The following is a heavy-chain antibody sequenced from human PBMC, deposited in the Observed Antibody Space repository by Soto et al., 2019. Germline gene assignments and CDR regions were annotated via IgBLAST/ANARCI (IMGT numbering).Heavy chain of an antibody. V-gene: IGHV4-4*02. Sequence: QVQLQESGPGLLKPSGTLSLICTVSSGSISSTNWWSWVRQPPWKGLEWIGENYNSGSTNYNPSLKARVTISGDKSKMQFSLNVNSVTAADTGVYYCAREYSGYARPYWYFALWGRGTLVTVSS. CDR1: SGSISSTNW. J-gene: IGHJ2*01. CDR2: NYNSGST. D-gene: IGHD5-12*01. CDR3: AREYSGYARPYWYFAL.